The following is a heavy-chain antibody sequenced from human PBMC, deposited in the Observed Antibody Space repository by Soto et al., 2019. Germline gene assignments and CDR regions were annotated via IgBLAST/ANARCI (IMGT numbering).Heavy chain of an antibody. D-gene: IGHD6-13*01. Sequence: GGSLSLSCAASGFTVSNNYMRWVRQAPGKGLEWVSLIYSGGTTHYADSLKGRFTISRDNSKNTLYLQMNSLRVEDTAVYYCARDPPGIVASGAGGWGQGTLVTVSS. J-gene: IGHJ4*02. CDR1: GFTVSNNY. V-gene: IGHV3-53*01. CDR2: IYSGGTT. CDR3: ARDPPGIVASGAGG.